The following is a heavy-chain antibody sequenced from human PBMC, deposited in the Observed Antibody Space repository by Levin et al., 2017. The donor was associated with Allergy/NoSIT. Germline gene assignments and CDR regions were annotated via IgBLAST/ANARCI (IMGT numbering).Heavy chain of an antibody. V-gene: IGHV3-15*01. J-gene: IGHJ3*02. D-gene: IGHD3-10*01. CDR3: ATDCVLGIIYKAFDI. CDR1: GFTFSNAW. CDR2: IRSKNAGGTI. Sequence: GGSLRLSCAASGFTFSNAWMNWVRQAPGKGLEWVGRIRSKNAGGTIEYAAPVKGRIAISRDDSKNTLYLEMNSLKTEDTAVYYCATDCVLGIIYKAFDIWGRGTMATVSS.